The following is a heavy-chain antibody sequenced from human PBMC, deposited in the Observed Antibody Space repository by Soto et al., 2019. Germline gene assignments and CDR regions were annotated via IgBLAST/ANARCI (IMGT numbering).Heavy chain of an antibody. CDR1: GYTFTNYG. V-gene: IGHV1-18*01. J-gene: IGHJ6*03. D-gene: IGHD6-6*01. CDR3: ARVRQLDGYFYYYMDV. CDR2: ISAYNGNT. Sequence: QVQLLQSGAEVKKPGASVKVSCKASGYTFTNYGITWVRQAPGQGLEWMGWISAYNGNTHYTQRLQGRVTMTIETFTSTADMELRGLRSDDTAVYYCARVRQLDGYFYYYMDVWGQGTTVTVSS.